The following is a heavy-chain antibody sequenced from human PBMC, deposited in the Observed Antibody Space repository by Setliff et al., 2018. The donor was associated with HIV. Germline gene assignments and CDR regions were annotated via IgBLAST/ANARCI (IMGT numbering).Heavy chain of an antibody. CDR3: ARSPERGYDSDWFDP. V-gene: IGHV4-59*11. D-gene: IGHD5-12*01. J-gene: IGHJ5*02. CDR1: GGSISSHY. Sequence: SETLSLTCTVSGGSISSHYWTWIRQPPGKGLEWIGYISYSGSTNYNPSLKSRVTISVDTSKNQFSLKLSSVTASDTAVYYCARSPERGYDSDWFDPWGLGTLVTVSS. CDR2: ISYSGST.